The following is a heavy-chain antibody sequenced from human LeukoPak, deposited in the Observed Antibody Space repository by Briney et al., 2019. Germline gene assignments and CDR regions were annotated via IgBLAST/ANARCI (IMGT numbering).Heavy chain of an antibody. Sequence: GASVKVSCKASGYTFTSYYMHWVRQAPGRGLEWMGIINPSGGSTSYAQKFQGRVTMTRDTSTSTVYMELSSLRSEDTAVYYCARDSGRVVDDPYGMDVWGQGTTVTVSS. CDR2: INPSGGST. CDR3: ARDSGRVVDDPYGMDV. CDR1: GYTFTSYY. V-gene: IGHV1-46*01. J-gene: IGHJ6*02. D-gene: IGHD2-2*01.